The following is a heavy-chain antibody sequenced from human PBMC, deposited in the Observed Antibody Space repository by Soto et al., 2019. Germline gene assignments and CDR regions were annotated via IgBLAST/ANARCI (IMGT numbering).Heavy chain of an antibody. V-gene: IGHV3-30-3*01. D-gene: IGHD3-3*01. CDR3: ARDTAIFGVVIRFDY. J-gene: IGHJ4*02. CDR2: ISYDGSNK. CDR1: GFTFSSYA. Sequence: QVQLVESGGGVVQPGRSLRLSCAASGFTFSSYAMHWVRQAPGKGLEWVAVISYDGSNKYYADSVKGRFTISRDNCNNTRHLQMNSLRAEDTAVYYCARDTAIFGVVIRFDYWGQGTLVTVSS.